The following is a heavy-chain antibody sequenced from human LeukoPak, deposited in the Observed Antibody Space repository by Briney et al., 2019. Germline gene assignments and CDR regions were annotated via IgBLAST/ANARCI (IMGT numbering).Heavy chain of an antibody. CDR2: INYSGST. V-gene: IGHV4-34*01. CDR3: ARLIHYDSSGYLDY. CDR1: GGSFSSYY. Sequence: SETLSLTCAVYGGSFSSYYWSLIRQPPGKGLEWIGKINYSGSTNYNPSLKSRVTISVDMSKNQFSLKLTSVTAADTAVYYCARLIHYDSSGYLDYWGQGSLVTVSS. J-gene: IGHJ4*02. D-gene: IGHD3-22*01.